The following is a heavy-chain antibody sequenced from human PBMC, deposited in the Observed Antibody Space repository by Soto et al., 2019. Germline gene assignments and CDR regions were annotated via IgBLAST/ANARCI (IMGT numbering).Heavy chain of an antibody. J-gene: IGHJ3*01. CDR2: IKNKADSYAT. Sequence: VQLVESGGGLVQPGGSLKLSCAASGFTFSASALHWVRQASGKGLEWVGHIKNKADSYATTYGASMKGRVTVSRDDSKNTAYLQMNSLTTEDTAVYSCVRRGGLLAEAFDVWGQGTMVTVSS. D-gene: IGHD5-12*01. CDR3: VRRGGLLAEAFDV. V-gene: IGHV3-73*01. CDR1: GFTFSASA.